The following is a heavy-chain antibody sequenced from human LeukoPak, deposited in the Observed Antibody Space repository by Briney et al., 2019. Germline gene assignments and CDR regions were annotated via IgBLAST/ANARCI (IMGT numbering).Heavy chain of an antibody. CDR2: IYYSGST. D-gene: IGHD6-13*01. V-gene: IGHV4-59*08. CDR3: ARQGSSWYDGYYYMDV. Sequence: NTSETLSLTCTVSGGSISSYYWSWIRQPPGKGLGWIGYIYYSGSTNYNPSLKSRVTISVDTSKNQFSLKLSSVTAADTAVYYCARQGSSWYDGYYYMDVWGKGTTVTISS. CDR1: GGSISSYY. J-gene: IGHJ6*03.